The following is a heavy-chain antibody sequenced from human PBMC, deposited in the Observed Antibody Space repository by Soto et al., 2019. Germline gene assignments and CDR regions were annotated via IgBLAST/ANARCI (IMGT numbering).Heavy chain of an antibody. D-gene: IGHD6-19*01. CDR2: IWYDGSNK. CDR3: ASTFGYSSGWSPFDY. CDR1: GFTFSSYG. V-gene: IGHV3-33*01. Sequence: QVQLVESGGGVVQPGRSLRLSCAASGFTFSSYGMHWVRQAPGKGLEWVAVIWYDGSNKYYADSVKGRFTISRDNSKNTLYLQMNSLRAEDTAVYYCASTFGYSSGWSPFDYWGQGTLVTVSS. J-gene: IGHJ4*02.